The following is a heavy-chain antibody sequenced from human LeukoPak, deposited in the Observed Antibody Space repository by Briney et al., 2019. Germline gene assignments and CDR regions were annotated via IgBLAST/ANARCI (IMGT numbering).Heavy chain of an antibody. Sequence: GGSLRLSCAASGFSFSHYSMTWARQASGKGLEWISYIGVGGRPTNYADSVKARFTISRDDAQNSLYLQMNSLRAEDTAVYYCAREMARHGTWGAFDYWGQGTLVTVSS. V-gene: IGHV3-48*01. CDR3: AREMARHGTWGAFDY. CDR2: IGVGGRPT. D-gene: IGHD5-24*01. J-gene: IGHJ4*02. CDR1: GFSFSHYS.